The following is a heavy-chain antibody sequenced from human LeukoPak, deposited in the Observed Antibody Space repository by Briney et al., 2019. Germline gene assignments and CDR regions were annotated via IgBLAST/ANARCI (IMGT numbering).Heavy chain of an antibody. Sequence: GGSLRLSCAASGFTFSSYSMNWVRQAPGKGLEWVSYISSSGRTIYYADSVRGRFTISRDNAKNSLYLQMNSLRAEDTAVYYCARDLYGDYVVDYWGQGTLVTVSS. CDR3: ARDLYGDYVVDY. D-gene: IGHD4-17*01. V-gene: IGHV3-48*01. CDR2: ISSSGRTI. CDR1: GFTFSSYS. J-gene: IGHJ4*02.